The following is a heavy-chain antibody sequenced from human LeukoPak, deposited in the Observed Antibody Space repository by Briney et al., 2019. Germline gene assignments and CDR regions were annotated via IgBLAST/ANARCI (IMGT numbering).Heavy chain of an antibody. CDR1: GGTFSSYA. J-gene: IGHJ4*02. V-gene: IGHV1-69*05. CDR3: ASGIVGALLGY. Sequence: ASVKVSCKASGGTFSSYAISWVRQAPGQGLEWMGGIIPIFGTANYAQKFQGRVTITTDESTSTAYMELSSLRSEDTAVYNCASGIVGALLGYWGQGTLVTVSS. D-gene: IGHD1-26*01. CDR2: IIPIFGTA.